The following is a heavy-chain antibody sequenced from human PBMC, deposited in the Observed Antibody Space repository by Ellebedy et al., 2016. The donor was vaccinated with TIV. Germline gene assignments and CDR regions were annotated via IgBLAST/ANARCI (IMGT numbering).Heavy chain of an antibody. CDR2: IKQDGSEK. CDR1: GFTFSSYW. D-gene: IGHD3-10*01. Sequence: PGGSLRLSCAASGFTFSSYWMSWVRQAPGKGLEWVANIKQDGSEKYYVDSVKGRFTISRDNAKNSLYLQMNSLRAEDTAVYYCARVGDYYGSGSYYNPFDYWGQGTLVTVSS. V-gene: IGHV3-7*03. J-gene: IGHJ4*02. CDR3: ARVGDYYGSGSYYNPFDY.